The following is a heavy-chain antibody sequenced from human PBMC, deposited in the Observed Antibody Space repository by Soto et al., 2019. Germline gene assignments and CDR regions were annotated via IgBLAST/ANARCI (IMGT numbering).Heavy chain of an antibody. CDR1: GGSISSGGYY. J-gene: IGHJ3*02. D-gene: IGHD2-15*01. V-gene: IGHV4-31*03. CDR2: IYYSGST. CDR3: ARAPLPYCSGGSCYPGGAFDI. Sequence: SETLSLTCTVSGGSISSGGYYWSWIRQHPGKGLEWIGYIYYSGSTYYNPSLKSRVTISVDTSKNQFSLKLSPVTAADTAVYYCARAPLPYCSGGSCYPGGAFDIWGQGTMVTVSS.